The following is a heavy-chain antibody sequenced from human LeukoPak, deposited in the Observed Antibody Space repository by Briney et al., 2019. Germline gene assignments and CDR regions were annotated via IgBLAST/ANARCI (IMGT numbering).Heavy chain of an antibody. Sequence: GGSLRLSCAAAGFTFSDYYMSWIRQAPGRGLGWVSYISSSGSTIYYADSVKGTFTTYRDNAKNSLYLQMNSLRAEDTAVYYCAREDYGDLDYWGQGTLVTVSS. V-gene: IGHV3-11*01. J-gene: IGHJ4*02. CDR2: ISSSGSTI. CDR3: AREDYGDLDY. CDR1: GFTFSDYY. D-gene: IGHD4-17*01.